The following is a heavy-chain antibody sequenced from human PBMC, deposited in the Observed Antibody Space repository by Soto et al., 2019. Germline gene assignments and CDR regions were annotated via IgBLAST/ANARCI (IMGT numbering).Heavy chain of an antibody. CDR3: ARVLRGVVNWFDP. Sequence: ASVKVPCKTSRDTFHKFGLRWVRPAPAQGLAWMGWIAPYNSNRNYAPKSQGRLTLTTDTSTSTAYMELKGLGYDVTAVYYCARVLRGVVNWFDPWGQGTLVTVSS. CDR1: RDTFHKFG. V-gene: IGHV1-18*01. J-gene: IGHJ5*02. CDR2: IAPYNSNR. D-gene: IGHD3-10*01.